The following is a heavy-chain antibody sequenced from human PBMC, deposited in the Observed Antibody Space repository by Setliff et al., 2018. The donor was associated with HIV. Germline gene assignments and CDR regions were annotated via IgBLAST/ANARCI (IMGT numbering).Heavy chain of an antibody. CDR2: ISRGGHTI. V-gene: IGHV3-11*01. D-gene: IGHD2-21*01. CDR1: GFTFSDYY. CDR3: TRPPMKRLGDGDY. Sequence: GGSLRLSCAVSGFTFSDYYMGWIRQAPGKGLEWISYISRGGHTIHYAESVKGRFTISRDNSKNSLYLQMNSLRAEDTAVYYCTRPPMKRLGDGDYWGQGTLVTVSS. J-gene: IGHJ4*02.